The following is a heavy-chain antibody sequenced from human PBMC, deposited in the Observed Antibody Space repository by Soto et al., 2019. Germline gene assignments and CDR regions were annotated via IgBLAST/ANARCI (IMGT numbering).Heavy chain of an antibody. J-gene: IGHJ4*02. CDR1: GFICRNYA. D-gene: IGHD3-22*01. CDR3: AKTYHSSGPGED. V-gene: IGHV3-23*01. Sequence: EVQLLESGGGLVQPGGSLRLSCAGSGFICRNYAMTWVRQPPGKGLEWVSSISGSGDDTYYADSAKGRFTIYRDGSRNTLFLQMNSLRAEDTAVYYCAKTYHSSGPGEDWGQGTLVTVSS. CDR2: ISGSGDDT.